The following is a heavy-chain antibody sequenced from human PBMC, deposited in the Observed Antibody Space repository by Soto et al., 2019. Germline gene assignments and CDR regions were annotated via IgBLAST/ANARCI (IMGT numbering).Heavy chain of an antibody. D-gene: IGHD6-19*01. CDR1: GFTFSNAW. CDR2: IKSKTDGGTT. CDR3: TTRPQYSSGWYSASFDI. V-gene: IGHV3-15*07. J-gene: IGHJ3*02. Sequence: GGSLRLSCAASGFTFSNAWMNWVRQAPGKGLEWVGRIKSKTDGGTTDYAAPVKGRFTISRDDSKNTLYLQMNSLKTEDTAVYYCTTRPQYSSGWYSASFDIWGQGTMVTVSS.